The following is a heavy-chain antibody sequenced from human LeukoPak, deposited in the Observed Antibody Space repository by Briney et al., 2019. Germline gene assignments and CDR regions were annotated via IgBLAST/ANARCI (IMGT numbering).Heavy chain of an antibody. J-gene: IGHJ6*02. Sequence: ASVKVSCKASGYTFTSYDINWVRQATGQGLEWMGWMNPNSGNTGYAQKFQGRVTMTRNTSISTAYMELSSLRSEDTAVYYCARGVREHSSSWYLYYYYGMDVWGQGTTVTVSS. V-gene: IGHV1-8*01. CDR3: ARGVREHSSSWYLYYYYGMDV. CDR1: GYTFTSYD. D-gene: IGHD6-13*01. CDR2: MNPNSGNT.